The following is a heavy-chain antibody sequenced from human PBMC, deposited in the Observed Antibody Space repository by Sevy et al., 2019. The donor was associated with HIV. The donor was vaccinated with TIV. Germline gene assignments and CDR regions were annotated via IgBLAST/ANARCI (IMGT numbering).Heavy chain of an antibody. D-gene: IGHD2-15*01. J-gene: IGHJ2*01. CDR3: AKAVYCSGGSCSTGWYFDL. CDR2: ISWNSGSI. CDR1: GFTFDDYA. Sequence: GGSLRLSCAASGFTFDDYAMHWVRQAPGKGLEWVSGISWNSGSIGYADSVKGRFTISRDNAKNSPYLQMNSLRAEDTALYYCAKAVYCSGGSCSTGWYFDLWGRGTLVTVSS. V-gene: IGHV3-9*01.